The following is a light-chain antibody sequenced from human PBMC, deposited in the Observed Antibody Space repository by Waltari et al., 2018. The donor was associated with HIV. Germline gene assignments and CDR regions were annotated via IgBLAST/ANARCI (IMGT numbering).Light chain of an antibody. CDR2: GVT. CDR3: SSYTSSTTVV. J-gene: IGLJ3*02. V-gene: IGLV2-14*01. CDR1: SSDVGSYNY. Sequence: QSALTPPASVSGSPGQSITISCTGTSSDVGSYNYVAWYQQHPGKAPKLIIYGVTDRFSGVSNRFSGSKSGNTASLTISGLQAEDEADYYCSSYTSSTTVVFGGGTRLTVL.